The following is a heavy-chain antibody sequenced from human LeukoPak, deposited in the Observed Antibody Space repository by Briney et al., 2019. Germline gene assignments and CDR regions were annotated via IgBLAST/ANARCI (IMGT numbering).Heavy chain of an antibody. Sequence: SGTLSLTCTVSGGSISSYYWSWIRQPPGKGLEWIGHIYYSGSTNYDPSLKSRVTISVDTSKNQFSLKLSSVTAADTAVYYCARTHSLYDFWSGYYDYWGQGTLVTVSS. CDR2: IYYSGST. J-gene: IGHJ4*02. V-gene: IGHV4-59*01. CDR3: ARTHSLYDFWSGYYDY. CDR1: GGSISSYY. D-gene: IGHD3-3*01.